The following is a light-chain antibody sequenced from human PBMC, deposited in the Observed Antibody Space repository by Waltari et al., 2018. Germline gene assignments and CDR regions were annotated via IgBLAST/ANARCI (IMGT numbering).Light chain of an antibody. Sequence: QSALTQPASVSGSPGQSITISCTGTSSDVGKYNLFSWYQQHPGEVPKLMIYEVTKWPSGVSDRFSGSKSGNTASLTISGLQAEDEADYFCCSFAGRGFSVIFGGGTKLTVL. J-gene: IGLJ2*01. CDR1: SSDVGKYNL. CDR2: EVT. V-gene: IGLV2-23*02. CDR3: CSFAGRGFSVI.